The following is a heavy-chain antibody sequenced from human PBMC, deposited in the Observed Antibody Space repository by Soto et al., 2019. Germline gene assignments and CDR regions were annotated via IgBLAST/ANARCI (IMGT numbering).Heavy chain of an antibody. J-gene: IGHJ6*02. Sequence: QVQLVQSGAEVKKPWSSVKVSCRASGGHFDRFALSWLRQAHGQGLEWMGGIIPFLSATTYAQKFQGRVTITADESASTLYLELRSLTSDATAVYYCVRGEDDYGDFGSMDVWGQGTSVTVAS. D-gene: IGHD4-17*01. V-gene: IGHV1-69*01. CDR3: VRGEDDYGDFGSMDV. CDR1: GGHFDRFA. CDR2: IIPFLSAT.